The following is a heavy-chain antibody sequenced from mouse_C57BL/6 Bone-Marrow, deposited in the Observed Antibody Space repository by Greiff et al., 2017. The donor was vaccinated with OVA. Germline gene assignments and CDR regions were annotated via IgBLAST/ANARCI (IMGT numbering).Heavy chain of an antibody. J-gene: IGHJ2*01. D-gene: IGHD1-1*01. V-gene: IGHV1-18*01. CDR1: GYTFTDYN. Sequence: VHVKQSGPELVKPGASVKIPCKASGYTFTDYNMDWVKQSHGKSLEWIGDINPNNGGTIYNQKFKGKATLTVDKSSSTAYMELRSLTSEDTAVYYCARPYYYYGSSYGFDYWGQGTTLTVSS. CDR3: ARPYYYYGSSYGFDY. CDR2: INPNNGGT.